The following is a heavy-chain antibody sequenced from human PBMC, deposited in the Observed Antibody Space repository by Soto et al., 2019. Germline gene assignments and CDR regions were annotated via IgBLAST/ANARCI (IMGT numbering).Heavy chain of an antibody. D-gene: IGHD1-26*01. CDR1: GFTFTDHF. V-gene: IGHV3-72*01. CDR2: DRNELRGYST. J-gene: IGHJ5*02. CDR3: VRDRSWSYES. Sequence: EVQLVESGGNLVQPGGSLRLSCVASGFTFTDHFMDWVRQAPGKGLEWVGRDRNELRGYSTDYAASVKGRFIISRDDSHNSIYLQMNSLITEDTAVYYCVRDRSWSYESWGLGTLVTVSS.